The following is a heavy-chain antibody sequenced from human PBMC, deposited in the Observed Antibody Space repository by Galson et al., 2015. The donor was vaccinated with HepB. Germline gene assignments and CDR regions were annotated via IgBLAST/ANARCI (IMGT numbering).Heavy chain of an antibody. Sequence: SLRLSCAASGFTFSSYAMHWVRQAPGKGLEWVAVISYDGSNKYYADSVKGRFTISRNNSKNTLYLQMNSLRAEDTAVYYCARDLGDSSGYARGDALDIWGQGTMATVSS. CDR1: GFTFSSYA. V-gene: IGHV3-30-3*01. J-gene: IGHJ3*02. CDR2: ISYDGSNK. CDR3: ARDLGDSSGYARGDALDI. D-gene: IGHD3-22*01.